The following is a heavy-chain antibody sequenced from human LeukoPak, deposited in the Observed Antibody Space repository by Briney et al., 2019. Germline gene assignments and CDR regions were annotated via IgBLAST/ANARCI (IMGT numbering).Heavy chain of an antibody. CDR2: IMSTGSPT. Sequence: GGSLRLSCAASGFDFYDYEMNWVRQAPGKGLECISYIMSTGSPTYYADSVKGRFTISRDNAKSSLYLQMNSLRAEDTAVYYCARLSKGSGSYYDSVYYYGMDVWGQGTTVTVS. J-gene: IGHJ6*02. D-gene: IGHD3-10*01. CDR1: GFDFYDYE. V-gene: IGHV3-48*03. CDR3: ARLSKGSGSYYDSVYYYGMDV.